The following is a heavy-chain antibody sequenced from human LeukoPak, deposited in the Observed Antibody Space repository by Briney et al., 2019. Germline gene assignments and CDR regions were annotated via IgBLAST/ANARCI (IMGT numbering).Heavy chain of an antibody. V-gene: IGHV4-59*01. Sequence: SETLSLTCTVSGGSISSYYWSWIRQPPGKGLEWIGYIYYSGSTNYNPSLKSRVTISVDTSKNQFSLKLSLVTAADTAVYYCAREGGYCSSTSCYGQFDYWGQGTLVTVSS. CDR3: AREGGYCSSTSCYGQFDY. CDR2: IYYSGST. D-gene: IGHD2-2*01. CDR1: GGSISSYY. J-gene: IGHJ4*02.